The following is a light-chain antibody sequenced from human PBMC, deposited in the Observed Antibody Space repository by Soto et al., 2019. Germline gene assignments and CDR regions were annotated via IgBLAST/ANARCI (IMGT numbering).Light chain of an antibody. CDR1: EDITNY. CDR3: QQLTRYPST. CDR2: DAS. Sequence: IQLTQSPSSLSSSVGDRVTFTCRASEDITNYLAWYQQKAGKAPKLLIYDASTMHSGVPSRFSGSGSGTDFTLTTSGLQPEDFATYYCQQLTRYPSTFGGGTKVEIK. V-gene: IGKV1-9*01. J-gene: IGKJ4*01.